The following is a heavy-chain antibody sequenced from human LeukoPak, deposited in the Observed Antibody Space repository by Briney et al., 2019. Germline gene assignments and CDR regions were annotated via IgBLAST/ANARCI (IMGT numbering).Heavy chain of an antibody. CDR2: IYYSGST. CDR3: ARSGYSSGWYSIDY. CDR1: GGSVSSGSYY. D-gene: IGHD6-19*01. V-gene: IGHV4-61*01. J-gene: IGHJ4*02. Sequence: SETLSLTCTVSGGSVSSGSYYWSWIRQPPGKGLEWIGYIYYSGSTNYNPSLKGRVTISVDTSKNQFSLKLSSVTAADTAVYYCARSGYSSGWYSIDYWGQGTLVTVSS.